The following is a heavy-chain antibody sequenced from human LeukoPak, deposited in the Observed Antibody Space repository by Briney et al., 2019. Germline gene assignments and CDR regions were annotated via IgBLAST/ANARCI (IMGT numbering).Heavy chain of an antibody. D-gene: IGHD3-22*01. Sequence: GGSLRLSCAASGLTFSSYSMNWVRQAPGKGLEWVSYISSSSTSMYYADSVKGRFTISRDNARNSLYLQMNSLRAEDTAVYYCARQNGAGYYYYFDSWGQGTLVTVSS. CDR3: ARQNGAGYYYYFDS. CDR1: GLTFSSYS. J-gene: IGHJ4*02. CDR2: ISSSSTSM. V-gene: IGHV3-48*01.